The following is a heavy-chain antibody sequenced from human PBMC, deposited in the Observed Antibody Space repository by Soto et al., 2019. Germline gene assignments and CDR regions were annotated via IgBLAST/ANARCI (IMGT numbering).Heavy chain of an antibody. J-gene: IGHJ4*02. CDR3: ARDFSMVVVAPGY. V-gene: IGHV3-48*01. D-gene: IGHD2-15*01. CDR1: GFTFRNYG. Sequence: PGGSLRLSCAASGFTFRNYGMNWVRQAPGKGLEWVSYIGIGSSTKYYADSVKGRFTISRDNSKDTVYLQMNSLRAEDTAVYYCARDFSMVVVAPGYWGQGTLVTVSS. CDR2: IGIGSSTK.